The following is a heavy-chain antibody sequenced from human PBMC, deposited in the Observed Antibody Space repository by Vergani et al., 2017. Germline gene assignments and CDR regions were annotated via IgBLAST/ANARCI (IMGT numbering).Heavy chain of an antibody. J-gene: IGHJ4*02. V-gene: IGHV3-23*01. D-gene: IGHD1-14*01. CDR2: INRGSTT. CDR1: GFTFSSDA. CDR3: AKEGRSGITPFVAD. Sequence: EVQLLESGGGSAQPGESLRLSCVASGFTFSSDAMSWVRQAPGKGLEWVSAINRGSTTYYADSVKGRFTISRDNSKNTVFLQMNSLRAEDTAVYYCAKEGRSGITPFVADWGQGTLVTVSS.